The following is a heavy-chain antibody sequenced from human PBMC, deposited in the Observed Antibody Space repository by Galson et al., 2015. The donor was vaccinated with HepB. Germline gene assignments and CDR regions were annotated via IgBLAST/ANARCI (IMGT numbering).Heavy chain of an antibody. D-gene: IGHD6-19*01. CDR1: GYTFTSYY. CDR3: ARGLTVAATRNWYFDL. J-gene: IGHJ2*01. CDR2: INPSGGST. Sequence: SVKVSCKASGYTFTSYYMHWVRQAPGQGLEWMGIINPSGGSTSYAQKFQGRVTMTRDTSTSTVYMELSSLRSEDTAVYYCARGLTVAATRNWYFDLWGRGTLVTVSS. V-gene: IGHV1-46*01.